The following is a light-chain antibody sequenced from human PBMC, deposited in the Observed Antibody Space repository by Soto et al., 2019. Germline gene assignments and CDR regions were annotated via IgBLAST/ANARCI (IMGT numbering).Light chain of an antibody. CDR2: AAS. V-gene: IGKV1-39*01. CDR1: QRISSY. J-gene: IGKJ1*01. CDR3: QQSYSTLWT. Sequence: DIQMTQSPSSLSASVGDRVTITCRASQRISSYLNWYQQKPGKAPKLLIYAASSLQSGVPSRFSGSGSGTDFTLTISSLQPEDFATYYCQQSYSTLWTYGQAPKVDIK.